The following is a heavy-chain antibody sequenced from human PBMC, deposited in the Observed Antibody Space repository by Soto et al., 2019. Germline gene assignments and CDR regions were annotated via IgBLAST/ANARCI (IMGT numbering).Heavy chain of an antibody. Sequence: SETLSLTCAVSGASINSAGYSWSWIRQPPGKGLEWIGYFHHSGTTNYNPSLTSRVTTSVDTSKNQFSLKLSSVTAADTAVYYCARVSVAAAGIYYYYYYGMDVWGQGTTVTVSS. CDR3: ARVSVAAAGIYYYYYYGMDV. D-gene: IGHD6-13*01. CDR1: GASINSAGYS. V-gene: IGHV4-30-2*01. J-gene: IGHJ6*02. CDR2: FHHSGTT.